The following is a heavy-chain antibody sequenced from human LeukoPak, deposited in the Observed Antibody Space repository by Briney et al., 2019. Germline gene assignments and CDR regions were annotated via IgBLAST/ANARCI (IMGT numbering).Heavy chain of an antibody. CDR3: AKDVNSDYPRAHAFHV. CDR1: GFMFSNYV. Sequence: GESLKISCAASGFMFSNYVIHWVRQAPGKGLEWVAYVWNDGSTRWYADSVKGRFTVSRDNSRNTLYLQMDSLRVEDTALYYCAKDVNSDYPRAHAFHVWGQGTMVTVSS. V-gene: IGHV3-30*02. CDR2: VWNDGSTR. J-gene: IGHJ3*01. D-gene: IGHD4-11*01.